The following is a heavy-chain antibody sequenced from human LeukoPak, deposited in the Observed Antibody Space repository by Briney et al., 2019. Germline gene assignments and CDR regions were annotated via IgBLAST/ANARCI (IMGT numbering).Heavy chain of an antibody. J-gene: IGHJ4*02. D-gene: IGHD1-26*01. Sequence: GGSLRLSCAASGFTFSSYEMNWVRQAPGKGLEWVSGIKWDGGRTGYADSVKGRFTISRDNAKNSVYLQMNSLRAEDTAVYYCAKDRGYSGSYHDYWGQGTLVTVSS. CDR3: AKDRGYSGSYHDY. CDR2: IKWDGGRT. CDR1: GFTFSSYE. V-gene: IGHV3-20*04.